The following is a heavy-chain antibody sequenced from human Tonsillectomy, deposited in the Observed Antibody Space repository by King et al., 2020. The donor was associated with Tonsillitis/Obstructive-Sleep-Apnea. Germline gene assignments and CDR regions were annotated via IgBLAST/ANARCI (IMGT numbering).Heavy chain of an antibody. V-gene: IGHV4-34*01. CDR1: GGSFSGYY. D-gene: IGHD1-26*01. J-gene: IGHJ6*03. Sequence: VQLQQWGAGLLKPSETLSLTCAVYGGSFSGYYWSWIRQPPGKGLEWIGDINHSGSTNYNPSLKSRGTIAVDKTKNQFSLKLSSVPAADTAVYYCAKVGATGPYYYYYMDVWGKGTTVTVSS. CDR3: AKVGATGPYYYYYMDV. CDR2: INHSGST.